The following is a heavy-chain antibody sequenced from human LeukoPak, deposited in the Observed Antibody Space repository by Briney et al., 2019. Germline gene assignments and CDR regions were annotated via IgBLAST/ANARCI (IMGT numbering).Heavy chain of an antibody. CDR1: GGSISSSTYY. Sequence: SETLSLTCTVPGGSISSSTYYWGWIRQPPGKGLEWIGTIYYSGSTYYNPSLKSRVTISVDTSKNQFSLKLSSVTAADTAVYYCARQLCTNGICYIFDYWGQGTLVTVSS. V-gene: IGHV4-39*01. J-gene: IGHJ4*02. CDR3: ARQLCTNGICYIFDY. CDR2: IYYSGST. D-gene: IGHD2-8*01.